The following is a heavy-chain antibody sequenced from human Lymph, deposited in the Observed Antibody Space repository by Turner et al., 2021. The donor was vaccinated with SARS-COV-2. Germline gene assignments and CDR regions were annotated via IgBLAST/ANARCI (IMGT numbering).Heavy chain of an antibody. CDR1: GYTFTSYY. CDR3: ARVGPGGFDY. CDR2: INPSGDST. D-gene: IGHD2-15*01. J-gene: IGHJ4*02. V-gene: IGHV1-46*01. Sequence: QVQLVQSGAEVKKPGASVKVSCKASGYTFTSYYMHWVRQAPGQGLEWMGIINPSGDSTSYAQKFQGRVTMTRDTSTSTVYTELSSLRSEDTAVYYCARVGPGGFDYWGQGTPVTVSS.